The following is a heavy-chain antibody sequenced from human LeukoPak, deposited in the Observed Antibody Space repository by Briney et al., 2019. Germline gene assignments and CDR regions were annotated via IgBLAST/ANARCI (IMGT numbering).Heavy chain of an antibody. CDR2: IKQDESEK. Sequence: QPGGSLRLSCAASGFIFNNYWMHWVRQAPGKGLEWVANIKQDESEKYYVDSVKGRFTISRDNAKNSLYLQMNSLRAEDTAVYYCGRSMDVWGQGTTVTVSS. CDR1: GFIFNNYW. CDR3: GRSMDV. V-gene: IGHV3-7*01. J-gene: IGHJ6*02.